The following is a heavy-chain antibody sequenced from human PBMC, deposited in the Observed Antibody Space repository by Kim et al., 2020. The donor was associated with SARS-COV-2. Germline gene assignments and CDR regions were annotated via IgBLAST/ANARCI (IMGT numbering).Heavy chain of an antibody. Sequence: GGSLRLSCAASGFTFSSYWMSWVRQAPGKGLEWVANIKQDGSEKYYVDSVKGRFTISRDNAKNSLYLQMNSLRAEDTAVYYCAREEDYDILTGYVGQPYFQHWGQGTLVTVSS. CDR1: GFTFSSYW. V-gene: IGHV3-7*01. J-gene: IGHJ1*01. CDR3: AREEDYDILTGYVGQPYFQH. CDR2: IKQDGSEK. D-gene: IGHD3-9*01.